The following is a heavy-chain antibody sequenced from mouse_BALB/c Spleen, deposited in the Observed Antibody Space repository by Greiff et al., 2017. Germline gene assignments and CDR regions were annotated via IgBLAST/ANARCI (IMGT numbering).Heavy chain of an antibody. CDR2: ISNGCGST. Sequence: EVKLMESGGGLVQPGGSLKLSCAASGFTFSSYTMSWVRQTPEKRLEWVAYISNGCGSTYYPDTVKGRFTISRDNAKNTLYLQMSSLKSEDTAMYYCARHALITTVSYAMDYWGQGTSVTVSS. CDR3: ARHALITTVSYAMDY. J-gene: IGHJ4*01. D-gene: IGHD1-1*01. V-gene: IGHV5-12-2*01. CDR1: GFTFSSYT.